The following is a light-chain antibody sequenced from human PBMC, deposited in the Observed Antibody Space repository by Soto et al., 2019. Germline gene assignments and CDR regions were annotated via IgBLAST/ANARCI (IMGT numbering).Light chain of an antibody. CDR1: QGISSY. CDR2: AAS. V-gene: IGKV1-9*01. Sequence: DIQLTQSPSFLSASVGDRVTITCRASQGISSYLAWYQQKPGKAPKLLIYAASTLQSGVPSRFSGSGSGKEFTITISSLQPEDFATYYCQQLNSCFGPGNKVDIK. CDR3: QQLNSC. J-gene: IGKJ3*01.